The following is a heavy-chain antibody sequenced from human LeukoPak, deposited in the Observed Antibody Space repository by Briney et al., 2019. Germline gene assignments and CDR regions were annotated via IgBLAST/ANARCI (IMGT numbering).Heavy chain of an antibody. V-gene: IGHV3-74*01. CDR3: VKSGYSYGRYGMDV. CDR2: INSDGSST. D-gene: IGHD5-18*01. Sequence: GGSLRLSCAASGFTFSDYYMSWIRQAPGKGLVWVSRINSDGSSTSYADSVKGRFTISRDNAKNTLYLQMNSLRAEDTAVYYCVKSGYSYGRYGMDVWGQGTTVTVSS. CDR1: GFTFSDYY. J-gene: IGHJ6*02.